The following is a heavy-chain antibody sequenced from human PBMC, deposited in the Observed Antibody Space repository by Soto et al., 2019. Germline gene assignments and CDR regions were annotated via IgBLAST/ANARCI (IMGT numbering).Heavy chain of an antibody. V-gene: IGHV3-23*01. J-gene: IGHJ4*02. CDR1: GFTFRTHA. CDR3: AKDRQPDGLWPFDH. Sequence: GGSLRLSCAASGFTFRTHAMSWVRQAPGKGLEWVSGIFGNGGGISYADSVKGRFTISRDNSDNMLYLQMRSLRVEDTAVYYCAKDRQPDGLWPFDHWGQGTLVTVSS. CDR2: IFGNGGGI. D-gene: IGHD2-8*01.